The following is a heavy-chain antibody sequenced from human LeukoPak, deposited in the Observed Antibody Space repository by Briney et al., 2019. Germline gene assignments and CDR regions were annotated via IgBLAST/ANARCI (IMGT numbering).Heavy chain of an antibody. CDR3: ARDHHKTRGVIITRKLDY. Sequence: GGSLRLSCAASGFTFSSYGMRWVRQAPGKGLEWVAVIWYDGSDKNYADSVKGRFTISRDNSKNTLYLQMNSLRAEDTAVYFCARDHHKTRGVIITRKLDYWGQGTLVTVSS. CDR1: GFTFSSYG. D-gene: IGHD3-10*01. J-gene: IGHJ4*02. V-gene: IGHV3-33*01. CDR2: IWYDGSDK.